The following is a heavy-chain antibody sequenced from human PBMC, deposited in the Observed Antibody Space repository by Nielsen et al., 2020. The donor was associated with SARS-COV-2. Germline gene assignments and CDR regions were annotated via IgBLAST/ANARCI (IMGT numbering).Heavy chain of an antibody. CDR2: INHSGST. Sequence: SETLSLTCAVYGGSFSGYYWSWIRQPPGKGLEWIGEINHSGSTNYNPSLKSRVTISVDTSKNQFSLKLSSVTAADTAVYYCARGGRWYGGDYYGMDVWGQGTTVTVSS. CDR3: ARGGRWYGGDYYGMDV. V-gene: IGHV4-34*01. J-gene: IGHJ6*02. CDR1: GGSFSGYY. D-gene: IGHD6-13*01.